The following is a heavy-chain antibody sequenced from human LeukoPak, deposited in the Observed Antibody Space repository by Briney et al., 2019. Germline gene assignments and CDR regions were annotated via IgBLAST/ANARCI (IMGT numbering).Heavy chain of an antibody. CDR1: GGSMSDYY. J-gene: IGHJ3*02. CDR3: ARDYAMTLAFDI. CDR2: IYYTGST. D-gene: IGHD2-8*01. V-gene: IGHV4-59*01. Sequence: SETLSLTCTVSGGSMSDYYWSWIRQPPGKGLEWIGYIYYTGSTNYNPSLKSRVTISVDTSKNQFSLKLSSVTAADTALYYCARDYAMTLAFDIWGQGTLVTVSS.